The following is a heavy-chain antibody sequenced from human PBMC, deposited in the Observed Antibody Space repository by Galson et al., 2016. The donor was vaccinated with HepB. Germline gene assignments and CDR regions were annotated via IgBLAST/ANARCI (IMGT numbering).Heavy chain of an antibody. J-gene: IGHJ4*02. CDR3: VRDGSDFDTYDFDY. D-gene: IGHD1-26*01. V-gene: IGHV3-66*03. CDR1: GFIVSNNY. CDR2: IYSSGST. Sequence: SLRLSCAASGFIVSNNYMNWVRQAPGKGLEWVSVIYSSGSTYYADSVKGRFTLSRDNSKNTLYLQLNSLRAEDSAVYHCVRDGSDFDTYDFDYWGQGTLVTVSS.